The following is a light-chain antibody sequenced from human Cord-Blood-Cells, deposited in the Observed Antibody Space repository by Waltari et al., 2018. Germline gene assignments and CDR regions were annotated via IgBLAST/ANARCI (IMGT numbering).Light chain of an antibody. V-gene: IGKV3D-15*01. J-gene: IGKJ4*01. Sequence: EIVMTQSPATLSVSPGERATLSCRASQSVSSNLAWYQQKPGQAHRLLIYGASTRATGIPDRFSGSGSGTEFTLTISSLQSEDFAVYYCQQYNNWPLTFGGGTKVEIK. CDR2: GAS. CDR1: QSVSSN. CDR3: QQYNNWPLT.